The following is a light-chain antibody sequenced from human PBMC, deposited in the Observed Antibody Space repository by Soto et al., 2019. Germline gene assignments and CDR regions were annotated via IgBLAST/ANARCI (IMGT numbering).Light chain of an antibody. CDR2: EVT. V-gene: IGLV2-14*03. CDR1: SSDVGGYNY. CDR3: GSYTSSNTLV. Sequence: QSVLTQPASVSGSPGQSITISCTGTSSDVGGYNYVSWYQQHPGKAPKLLIYEVTYRPSGVSNRFSGSKSGNTASLTISGLQAEDEADYFCGSYTSSNTLVFGTGTNV. J-gene: IGLJ1*01.